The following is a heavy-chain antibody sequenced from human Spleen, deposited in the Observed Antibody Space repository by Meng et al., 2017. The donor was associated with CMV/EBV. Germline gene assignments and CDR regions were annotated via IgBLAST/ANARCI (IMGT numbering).Heavy chain of an antibody. V-gene: IGHV4-34*01. CDR2: INHSGST. Sequence: SFSGYYWSWIRQPPGKGLEWIGEINHSGSTNYNPSIKSRVTISVDTSKNQFSLKLSSVTAADTAVYYCARDRRVGYCSSTSCKLGYWGQGTLVTVSS. CDR1: SFSGYY. D-gene: IGHD2-2*01. CDR3: ARDRRVGYCSSTSCKLGY. J-gene: IGHJ4*02.